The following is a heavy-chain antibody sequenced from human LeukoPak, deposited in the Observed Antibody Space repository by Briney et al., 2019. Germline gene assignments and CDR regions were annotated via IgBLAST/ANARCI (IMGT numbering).Heavy chain of an antibody. CDR2: ISGSDGTI. V-gene: IGHV3-11*01. CDR3: ARYIKGLYSSGIDC. Sequence: SGGSLRLSCTASGFTFNDYYMTWIRQAPGKGLEWISSISGSDGTIFYPDSVKGRFTISRDNAKNSLYLQMNSLRAEDTAVYYCARYIKGLYSSGIDCWGQGTLVTVSS. CDR1: GFTFNDYY. J-gene: IGHJ4*02. D-gene: IGHD6-19*01.